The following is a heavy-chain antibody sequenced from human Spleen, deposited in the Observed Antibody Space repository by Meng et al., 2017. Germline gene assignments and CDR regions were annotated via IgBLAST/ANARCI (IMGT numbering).Heavy chain of an antibody. CDR1: GYNFPDYW. CDR3: ATRGNPYLNC. J-gene: IGHJ4*02. CDR2: IDPKSGDT. Sequence: QVQLVQSGAGVKKPGASVKVSCKPSGYNFPDYWLHWVRRAPGQGLEWMGRIDPKSGDTHYAQRFQGRVTMTGDTSISTAYMELSGLRSDDTAIYYCATRGNPYLNCWGQGTLVTVSS. V-gene: IGHV1-2*06.